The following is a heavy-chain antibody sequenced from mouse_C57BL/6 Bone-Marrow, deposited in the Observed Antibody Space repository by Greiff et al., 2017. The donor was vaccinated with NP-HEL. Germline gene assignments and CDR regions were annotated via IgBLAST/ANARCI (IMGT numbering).Heavy chain of an antibody. CDR3: ARSRAWFAY. D-gene: IGHD3-1*01. CDR2: INPSSGYT. Sequence: QVQLQQSGAELARPGASVKMSCKASGYTFTSYTMHWVKQRPGQGLEWIGYINPSSGYTKYNQKFKDKATLTADKSSSTAYMQLSSLTSEDSAVYDCARSRAWFAYGGQGTLVTVTA. J-gene: IGHJ3*01. V-gene: IGHV1-4*01. CDR1: GYTFTSYT.